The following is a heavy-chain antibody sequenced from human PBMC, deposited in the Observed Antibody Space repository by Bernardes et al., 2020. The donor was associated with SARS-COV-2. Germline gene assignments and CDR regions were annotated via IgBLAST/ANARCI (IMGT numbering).Heavy chain of an antibody. Sequence: GQHLKSSCQVSGYSIPHYWIAWVRQVPGKGLEWMGLIYPYDSDIRYSPSFQGQVTISADKSINTAYLQWYSLKASDTAIYYCATSNVAAADKYYFDFWGPGTLVTVSS. D-gene: IGHD6-13*01. V-gene: IGHV5-51*01. CDR2: IYPYDSDI. J-gene: IGHJ4*02. CDR1: GYSIPHYW. CDR3: ATSNVAAADKYYFDF.